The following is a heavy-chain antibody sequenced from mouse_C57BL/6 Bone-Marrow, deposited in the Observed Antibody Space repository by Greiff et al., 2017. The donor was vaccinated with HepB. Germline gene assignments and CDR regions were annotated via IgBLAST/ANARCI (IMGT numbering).Heavy chain of an antibody. CDR1: GYTFTSYW. V-gene: IGHV1-55*01. Sequence: QVQLQQPGAELVKPGASVKMSCKASGYTFTSYWITWVKQRPGQGLEWIGDIYPGSGSTNYNEKFKSKATLTVDTSSSTAYMQLSSLTSEDSAVYYCARDYGSSYPYYAMDYWGQGTSVTVSS. CDR3: ARDYGSSYPYYAMDY. D-gene: IGHD1-1*01. J-gene: IGHJ4*01. CDR2: IYPGSGST.